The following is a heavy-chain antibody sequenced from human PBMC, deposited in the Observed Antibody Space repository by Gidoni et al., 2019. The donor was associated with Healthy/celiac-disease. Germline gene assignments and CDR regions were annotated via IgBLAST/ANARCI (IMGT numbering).Heavy chain of an antibody. D-gene: IGHD6-13*01. J-gene: IGHJ6*02. Sequence: EVQLVESGGGLVQPGGSLKLPCAASWLTLSGSAMHWVRQASGKGPEWVGRIRSKANSYATAYAASVKGRFTISRDDSKNTAYLQMNSLKTEDTAVYYCTSTIAAAADYYYYGMDVWGQGTTVTVSS. CDR2: IRSKANSYAT. CDR1: WLTLSGSA. V-gene: IGHV3-73*02. CDR3: TSTIAAAADYYYYGMDV.